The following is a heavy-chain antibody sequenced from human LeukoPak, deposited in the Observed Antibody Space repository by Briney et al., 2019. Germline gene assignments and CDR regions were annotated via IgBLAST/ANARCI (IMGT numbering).Heavy chain of an antibody. CDR2: IYHGGST. D-gene: IGHD4-17*01. CDR1: GGSISSTNW. Sequence: SSETLSLTCGVSGGSISSTNWWSWVHQPPGKGLEWIGEIYHGGSTNFNPSLKSRVTILVDKSKNQFSLKMTSVTAADTAVYYCARAYGDSYYFDYWGQGTLVTVSS. J-gene: IGHJ4*02. CDR3: ARAYGDSYYFDY. V-gene: IGHV4-4*02.